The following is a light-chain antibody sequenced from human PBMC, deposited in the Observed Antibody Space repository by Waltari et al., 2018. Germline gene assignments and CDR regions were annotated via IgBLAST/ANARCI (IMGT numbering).Light chain of an antibody. J-gene: IGKJ1*01. CDR3: QHYVRLPVT. V-gene: IGKV3-20*01. CDR2: DAS. CDR1: QSLTRY. Sequence: EIVLTQSPGTLSLSPGETATLSCRASQSLTRYLAWDEHKPGQAPRLLIYDASTRAAGIADRCRGSGFGTDFTRTSSRLEPEDSSVYYCQHYVRLPVTFGQGTKVEI.